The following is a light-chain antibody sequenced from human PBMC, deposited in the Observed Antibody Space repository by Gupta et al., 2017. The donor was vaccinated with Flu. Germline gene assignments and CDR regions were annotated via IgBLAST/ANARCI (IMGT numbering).Light chain of an antibody. CDR1: QDSSNY. Sequence: DIQMTQSPSSLSASVGDRATITCQASQDSSNYLNWYQQKPGKAPKLLIYDASNLETGVPSRFSGSGSGTDFTFTISSLQPEDIATYYCQQYDNLLITFGQGTRLEIK. J-gene: IGKJ5*01. V-gene: IGKV1-33*01. CDR3: QQYDNLLIT. CDR2: DAS.